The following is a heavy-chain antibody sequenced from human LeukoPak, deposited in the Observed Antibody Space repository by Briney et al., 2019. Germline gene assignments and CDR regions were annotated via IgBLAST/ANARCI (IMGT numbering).Heavy chain of an antibody. J-gene: IGHJ3*02. D-gene: IGHD2-15*01. Sequence: PSETLSLTCAVYGVSFSGYYWSWIRQPPGAGLEWIGEINPSGSTNYNPSLESRITISVDTSKNQFSLTLSSVAAADTAVYYCARYDDCSGGSCYPTEAFDIWGQGTMVTVSS. CDR1: GVSFSGYY. V-gene: IGHV4-34*10. CDR3: ARYDDCSGGSCYPTEAFDI. CDR2: INPSGST.